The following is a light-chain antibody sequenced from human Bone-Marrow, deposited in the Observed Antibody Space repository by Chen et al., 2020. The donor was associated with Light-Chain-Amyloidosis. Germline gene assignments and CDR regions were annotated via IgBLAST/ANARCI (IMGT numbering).Light chain of an antibody. J-gene: IGLJ3*02. Sequence: VAPGQTATIACGRNNIGSTSVHWYQQTPGQAPLLVVYDDSDRPSGIPERLSGSNSGNTATLTISRVEAGDEADYYCQVWDRSSDRPVFGGGTKLTVL. CDR2: DDS. CDR1: NIGSTS. CDR3: QVWDRSSDRPV. V-gene: IGLV3-21*02.